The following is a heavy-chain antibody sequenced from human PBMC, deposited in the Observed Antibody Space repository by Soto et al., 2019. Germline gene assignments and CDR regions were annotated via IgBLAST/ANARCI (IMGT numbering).Heavy chain of an antibody. J-gene: IGHJ4*02. CDR3: ARGVENSSAWPLDY. D-gene: IGHD6-19*01. CDR2: INHSGNT. Sequence: QVQLQQWGAGLLKPSETLSLTCAVYGGSFSDYYWNWIRQPPGKGLEWIGEINHSGNTIRNPSLWIRVTISVDTAKKQFPLNLKSVRAADTAVYYCARGVENSSAWPLDYWGQGKLVTVS. CDR1: GGSFSDYY. V-gene: IGHV4-34*01.